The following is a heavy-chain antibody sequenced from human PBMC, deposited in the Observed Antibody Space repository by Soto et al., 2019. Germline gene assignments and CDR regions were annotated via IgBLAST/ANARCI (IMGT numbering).Heavy chain of an antibody. D-gene: IGHD6-19*01. CDR2: ISAYNGNT. CDR1: GYTFTSYG. Sequence: QVQLVQSGAEVKKPGASVKVSCKASGYTFTSYGISWVQQAPGQGLEWMGWISAYNGNTNYAQKLQGRVTMTTDTSTSTAYMELRSLRSDDTAVYYCARSIVHIRSVAGMETYYYYGMDVWGQGTTVTVSS. CDR3: ARSIVHIRSVAGMETYYYYGMDV. V-gene: IGHV1-18*01. J-gene: IGHJ6*02.